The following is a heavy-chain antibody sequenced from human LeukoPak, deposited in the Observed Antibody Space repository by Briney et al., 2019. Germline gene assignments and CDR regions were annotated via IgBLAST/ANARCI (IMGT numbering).Heavy chain of an antibody. V-gene: IGHV3-21*01. Sequence: GGSLRLSCAASGFTFSSYSMNWVRQAPGKGLEWVSSISSSSSYIYYADSVKGRFTISRDNAKNSLYLQMNSLRAEDTAVYYCARDVIVVVPAVDGEGWYFDYWGQGTLVTVSS. CDR3: ARDVIVVVPAVDGEGWYFDY. CDR2: ISSSSSYI. D-gene: IGHD2-2*01. J-gene: IGHJ4*02. CDR1: GFTFSSYS.